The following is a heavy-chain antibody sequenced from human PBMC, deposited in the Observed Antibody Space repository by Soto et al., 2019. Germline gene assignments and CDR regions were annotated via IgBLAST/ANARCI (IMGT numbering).Heavy chain of an antibody. V-gene: IGHV3-48*01. J-gene: IGHJ6*03. Sequence: GGSLRLSCAASGFTFSSYGMHWVRQAPGKGLEWVSYISSSSSTIYYADSVKGRFTISRDNAKNSLYLQMNSLRAEDTAVYYCAREEADIVVVPAAIDPQYYYYYYYMDVWGKGTTVTVSS. CDR3: AREEADIVVVPAAIDPQYYYYYYYMDV. CDR2: ISSSSSTI. D-gene: IGHD2-2*02. CDR1: GFTFSSYG.